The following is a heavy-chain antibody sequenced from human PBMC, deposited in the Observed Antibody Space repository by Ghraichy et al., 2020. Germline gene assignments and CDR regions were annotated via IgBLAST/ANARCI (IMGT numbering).Heavy chain of an antibody. CDR3: TSPKSDFWSGYYDYALEI. CDR2: IKSKTDGETT. Sequence: GGSLRLSCAASGFTFSNAWMSWVRQAPGKGLEWVGRIKSKTDGETTDYAAPVKGRVTISRDDSKNKLYLQMNSLKTEDTAVYYCTSPKSDFWSGYYDYALEIWGQGTMVTVSS. CDR1: GFTFSNAW. D-gene: IGHD3-3*01. J-gene: IGHJ3*02. V-gene: IGHV3-15*01.